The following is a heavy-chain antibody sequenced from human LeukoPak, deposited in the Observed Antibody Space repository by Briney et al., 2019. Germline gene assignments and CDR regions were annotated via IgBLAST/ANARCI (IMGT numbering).Heavy chain of an antibody. CDR3: PRGRGGDNVLPRFDC. CDR1: RFIFSGFP. V-gene: IGHV3-23*01. CDR2: ISGSGCNT. D-gene: IGHD2-21*02. Sequence: PGGSLTLSCSASRFIFSGFPMGWVRQAPGKGLEWVSSISGSGCNTYYADSVGGRFTIPRDNSKDTLLVQMINLRAEDTALYYCPRGRGGDNVLPRFDCWGQGTLVTASS. J-gene: IGHJ4*02.